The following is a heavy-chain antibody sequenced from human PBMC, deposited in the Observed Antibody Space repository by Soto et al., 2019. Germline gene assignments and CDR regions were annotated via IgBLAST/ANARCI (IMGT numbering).Heavy chain of an antibody. Sequence: ASVKVSFKASGYTFTSYVMHWVRQAPGQRLEWMGWINANSGNTNYAQKFQGRVTMTRDTSMSTAYMELSRLRAEDTAVYYCARETMITFGGALGYWGHGTLVTVSS. V-gene: IGHV1-3*01. J-gene: IGHJ4*01. CDR1: GYTFTSYV. CDR3: ARETMITFGGALGY. D-gene: IGHD3-16*01. CDR2: INANSGNT.